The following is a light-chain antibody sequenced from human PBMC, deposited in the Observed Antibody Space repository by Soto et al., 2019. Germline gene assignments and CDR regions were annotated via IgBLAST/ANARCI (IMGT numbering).Light chain of an antibody. V-gene: IGLV2-23*01. J-gene: IGLJ1*01. CDR1: SSDVGSYNL. Sequence: QSVLTQPASVSGSPGQSITISCTGTSSDVGSYNLVSWYQQHPGKGPKLMIYEGSKRPSGVSNRFSGSKSDNTASLTISGLQPEDEADYYCCSYAGSSTFYVFGTGTQLTVL. CDR3: CSYAGSSTFYV. CDR2: EGS.